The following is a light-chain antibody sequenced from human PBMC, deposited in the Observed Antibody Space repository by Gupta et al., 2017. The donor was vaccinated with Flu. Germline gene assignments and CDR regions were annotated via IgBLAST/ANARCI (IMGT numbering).Light chain of an antibody. J-gene: IGLJ3*02. CDR2: DTH. CDR1: SSSVSTSHH. Sequence: QTVVTQEPSFSVSPGGTVTLTCGLKSSSVSTSHHPSWYRQTPGQAPRTLIYDTHIRSSGVPDRFSGSILGDRAALTITGAQADDEGFYYCVVYLGSGVWVFGGGTKVTVL. V-gene: IGLV8-61*01. CDR3: VVYLGSGVWV.